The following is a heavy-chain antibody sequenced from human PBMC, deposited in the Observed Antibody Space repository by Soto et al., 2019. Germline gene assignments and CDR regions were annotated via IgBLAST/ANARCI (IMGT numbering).Heavy chain of an antibody. V-gene: IGHV3-53*01. CDR2: IYSGGST. D-gene: IGHD3-22*01. CDR1: GFTVSSNY. Sequence: PVGSLRLSCAASGFTVSSNYMSWVRQAPGKGLEWVSVIYSGGSTYYADSVKGRFTISRDNSKNTLYLQMNSLRAEDTAVYYCARDRSHDSSGEFDYWGQGTLLTVSS. CDR3: ARDRSHDSSGEFDY. J-gene: IGHJ4*02.